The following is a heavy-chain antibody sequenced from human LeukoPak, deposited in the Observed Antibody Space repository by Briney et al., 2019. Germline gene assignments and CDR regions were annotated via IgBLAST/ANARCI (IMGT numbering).Heavy chain of an antibody. Sequence: GGSLRLSCAASGFTFSSYWMSWVRQAPGKGLEWVSAISGSGDSTYYADSVKGRFTISRDNSKNTLYLQMNSLRAEDTAVYYCAKDQALRGGDYVDYFDYWGQGTLVTVSS. J-gene: IGHJ4*02. CDR2: ISGSGDST. CDR3: AKDQALRGGDYVDYFDY. V-gene: IGHV3-23*01. D-gene: IGHD4-17*01. CDR1: GFTFSSYW.